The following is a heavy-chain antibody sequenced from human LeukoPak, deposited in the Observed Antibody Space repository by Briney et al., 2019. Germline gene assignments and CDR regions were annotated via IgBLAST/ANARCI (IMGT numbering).Heavy chain of an antibody. CDR1: GGSISSYY. Sequence: SETLSLTCTASGGSISSYYWSWIRQPPGKGLEWIGYIYYSGSTNYNPSLKSRVTISVDTSKNQFSLKLSSVTAADTAVYYCAGGVTMVRGVIAPFPYWGQGTLVTVSS. D-gene: IGHD3-10*01. CDR2: IYYSGST. J-gene: IGHJ4*02. V-gene: IGHV4-59*08. CDR3: AGGVTMVRGVIAPFPY.